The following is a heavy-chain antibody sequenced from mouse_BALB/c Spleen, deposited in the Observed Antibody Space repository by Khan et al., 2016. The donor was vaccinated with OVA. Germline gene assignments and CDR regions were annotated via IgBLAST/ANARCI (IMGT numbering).Heavy chain of an antibody. J-gene: IGHJ2*01. CDR3: ARSGYGSLVY. CDR1: GYTFTDYV. CDR2: IYPGGGTS. D-gene: IGHD1-1*01. Sequence: QVQLQQSGPDLVKPGASVKMSCKASGYTFTDYVINWVRQRTGQGLEWIGEIYPGGGTSYYNEKFKGKATLTADKSSNTAYMQLSSLTSEDSAVYFSARSGYGSLVYWGQGTTLTVSS. V-gene: IGHV1-77*01.